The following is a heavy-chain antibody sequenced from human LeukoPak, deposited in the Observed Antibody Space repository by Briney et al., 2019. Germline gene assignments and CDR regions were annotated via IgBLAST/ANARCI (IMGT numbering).Heavy chain of an antibody. CDR3: ARDKEEMVRAPYAFDI. D-gene: IGHD3-10*01. Sequence: GGSLRLSCAASGFTFSRYWMSWVRQAPGKGLERVANMKFDGSEKYYVDSVKGRFTISRDNAKNSFYLQMNSLRTEDTAVYYCARDKEEMVRAPYAFDIWGQGTRVTVSS. J-gene: IGHJ3*02. CDR2: MKFDGSEK. V-gene: IGHV3-7*01. CDR1: GFTFSRYW.